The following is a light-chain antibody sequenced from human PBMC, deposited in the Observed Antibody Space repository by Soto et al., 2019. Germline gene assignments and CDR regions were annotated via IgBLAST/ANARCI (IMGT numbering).Light chain of an antibody. V-gene: IGKV1-5*01. CDR2: DAS. J-gene: IGKJ1*01. CDR3: LQYNGYYRT. CDR1: QTISGW. Sequence: DIQMTQSPSPLSASVGDTVTITCRASQTISGWLAWYQQRPGKAPNLLIFDASTLESGVPSRFSGSGSGTTFTLTISSLQSDDFATYYCLQYNGYYRTFGQGTKVDI.